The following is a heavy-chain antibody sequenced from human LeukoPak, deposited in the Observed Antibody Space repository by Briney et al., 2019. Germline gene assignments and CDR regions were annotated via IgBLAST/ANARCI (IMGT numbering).Heavy chain of an antibody. Sequence: PSETLSLTCTVSGGSISSYYWSWIRQPPGKGLEWIGYIYYSGSTNYNPPLKSRVTISVDTSKNQFSLKLSSVAAADTAVYYCARHARAAAGNYDYWGQGTLVTVSS. J-gene: IGHJ4*02. CDR1: GGSISSYY. D-gene: IGHD6-13*01. CDR2: IYYSGST. CDR3: ARHARAAAGNYDY. V-gene: IGHV4-59*08.